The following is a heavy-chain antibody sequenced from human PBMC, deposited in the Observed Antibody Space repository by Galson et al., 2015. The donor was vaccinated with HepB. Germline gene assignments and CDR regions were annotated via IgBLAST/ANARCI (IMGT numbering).Heavy chain of an antibody. CDR2: IRSKANSYAT. CDR3: TRHGSSGWYEGLDY. J-gene: IGHJ4*02. CDR1: GFTFSGSA. V-gene: IGHV3-73*01. Sequence: SLRLSCAASGFTFSGSAMHWVRQASGKGLEWVGRIRSKANSYATAYAASVKGRFTISRDDSKNTAYLQMNSLKTEDTAVYYCTRHGSSGWYEGLDYWGQGTLVTVSS. D-gene: IGHD6-19*01.